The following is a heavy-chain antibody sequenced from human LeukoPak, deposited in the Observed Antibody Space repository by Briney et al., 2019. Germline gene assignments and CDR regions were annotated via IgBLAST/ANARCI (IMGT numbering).Heavy chain of an antibody. CDR1: GYSFTSYY. Sequence: ASVKVSCKASGYSFTSYYIHWVRQAPGQGLEWMGIINPSGGSTSYAQKFQGRVTMTRDTSTSTVYMELSSLRSEDPAVYYCARGMRMVRGVIREYYFDSWGQGTLVAVSS. CDR3: ARGMRMVRGVIREYYFDS. J-gene: IGHJ4*02. D-gene: IGHD3-10*01. V-gene: IGHV1-46*01. CDR2: INPSGGST.